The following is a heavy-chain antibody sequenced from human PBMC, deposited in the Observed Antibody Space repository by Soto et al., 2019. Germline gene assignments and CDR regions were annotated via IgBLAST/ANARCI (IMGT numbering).Heavy chain of an antibody. CDR2: ISYDGSNK. CDR3: AKGEGAVAGTAFDY. J-gene: IGHJ4*02. V-gene: IGHV3-30*18. Sequence: QVQLVESGGGVVQPGRSLRLSCAASGFTFSSYGMHWVRQAPGKGLEWVAVISYDGSNKYYADSVKGRFTISRDNSKNTLYLQMNSLRAEDTAVYYCAKGEGAVAGTAFDYWGQGTLVTVSS. D-gene: IGHD6-19*01. CDR1: GFTFSSYG.